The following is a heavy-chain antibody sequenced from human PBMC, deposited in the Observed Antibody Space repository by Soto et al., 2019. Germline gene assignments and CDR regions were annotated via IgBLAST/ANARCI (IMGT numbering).Heavy chain of an antibody. J-gene: IGHJ6*02. V-gene: IGHV4-61*01. Sequence: SETLSLTCTVSGGSVSSGSYYWSWIRQPPGKGLEWIGYIYYSGSTNYNPSLKSRVTISVDTSKNQFSLKLSSVTAADTAVYYCARDVKVVPAATPSQYYYYYYGMDVWGQGTTVTVSS. CDR1: GGSVSSGSYY. CDR2: IYYSGST. D-gene: IGHD2-2*01. CDR3: ARDVKVVPAATPSQYYYYYYGMDV.